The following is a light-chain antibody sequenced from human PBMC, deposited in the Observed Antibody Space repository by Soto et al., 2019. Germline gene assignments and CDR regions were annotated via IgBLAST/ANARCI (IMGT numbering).Light chain of an antibody. Sequence: EIVLTQSPGTLSLSPGERATLSCRASQSVSSTYLAWYQQKPGQAPRLLIYGASNRATGIPARFSGSGSGTGFNLTISRPEPEDFAVDYCQQYGSSPLLTFGGGTKVEIK. V-gene: IGKV3-20*01. CDR3: QQYGSSPLLT. CDR1: QSVSSTY. CDR2: GAS. J-gene: IGKJ4*01.